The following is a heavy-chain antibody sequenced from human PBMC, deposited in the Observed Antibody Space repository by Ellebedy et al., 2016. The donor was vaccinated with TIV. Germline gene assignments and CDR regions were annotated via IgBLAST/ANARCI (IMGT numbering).Heavy chain of an antibody. CDR3: LYSSGP. CDR1: GFIFSNSG. J-gene: IGHJ3*01. V-gene: IGHV3-21*01. CDR2: ISSSSSYI. Sequence: GESLKISCAASGFIFSNSGMNWVRQAPGKGLEWVSSISSSSSYIYYADSVKGRFTISRDNAKNSLYLQMNSLRAEDTAVYYCLYSSGPWGQGTMVTVSS. D-gene: IGHD6-19*01.